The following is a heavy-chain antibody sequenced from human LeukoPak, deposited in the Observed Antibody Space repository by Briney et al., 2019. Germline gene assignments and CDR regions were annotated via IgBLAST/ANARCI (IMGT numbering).Heavy chain of an antibody. Sequence: GGSLRLSCAASGFTFSSYSMNWVRQAPGKGLEWVAFIRYDGGYKYYADSVKGRFTISRDNSKNTLYLQMNSLRAEDTAVYYCAKDQEWGGDYWGQGTLVTVSS. CDR1: GFTFSSYS. V-gene: IGHV3-30*02. D-gene: IGHD3-3*01. J-gene: IGHJ4*02. CDR2: IRYDGGYK. CDR3: AKDQEWGGDY.